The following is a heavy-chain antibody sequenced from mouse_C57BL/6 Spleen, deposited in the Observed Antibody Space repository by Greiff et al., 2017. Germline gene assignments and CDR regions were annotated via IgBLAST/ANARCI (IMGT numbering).Heavy chain of an antibody. CDR3: ARGDYDP. CDR1: GYTFTSYW. J-gene: IGHJ2*01. CDR2: IDPSDSYT. D-gene: IGHD2-4*01. Sequence: QVQLQQPGAELVMPEASVKLSCKASGYTFTSYWMHWVKQRPGQGLEWIGEIDPSDSYTNYNQKFKGKSTLPVDKSSSTAYMQLSSLTSEDSAVYYCARGDYDPGGQGTTLTVSS. V-gene: IGHV1-69*01.